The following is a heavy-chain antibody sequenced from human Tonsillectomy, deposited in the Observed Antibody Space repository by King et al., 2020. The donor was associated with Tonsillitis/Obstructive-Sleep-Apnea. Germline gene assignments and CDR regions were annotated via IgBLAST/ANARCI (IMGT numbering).Heavy chain of an antibody. Sequence: VQLVESGGGLVQPGGSLRLSCAASGFTFSSYEMNWVRQAPGKGLEWISYIDSSGSTIYYADSVKGRFTISRDNAKNSLYLQMNSLRAEDTSVYYCASDENWAYFFDYWGQGTLVTVSS. CDR3: ASDENWAYFFDY. V-gene: IGHV3-48*03. J-gene: IGHJ4*02. CDR2: IDSSGSTI. D-gene: IGHD7-27*01. CDR1: GFTFSSYE.